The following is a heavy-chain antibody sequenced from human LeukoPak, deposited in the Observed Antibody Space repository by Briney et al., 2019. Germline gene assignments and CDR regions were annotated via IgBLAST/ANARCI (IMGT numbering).Heavy chain of an antibody. CDR2: ISGSGGST. CDR3: AKEYYDSSGYYYDAFDI. CDR1: GFTFSSYA. D-gene: IGHD3-22*01. Sequence: GGSLRLSCAASGFTFSSYAMSWVRQAPGKGLEWVSAISGSGGSTYYADSVKGRFTISRDNSKNTLYLQMNSLRAEDTAVYYCAKEYYDSSGYYYDAFDIWGQGTMVTVSS. V-gene: IGHV3-23*01. J-gene: IGHJ3*02.